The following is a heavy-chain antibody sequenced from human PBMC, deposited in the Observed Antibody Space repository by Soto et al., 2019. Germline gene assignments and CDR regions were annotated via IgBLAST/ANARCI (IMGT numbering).Heavy chain of an antibody. CDR3: ARAESGYYSPRSNWFDP. V-gene: IGHV1-18*01. J-gene: IGHJ5*02. CDR2: ISAYNGNT. CDR1: GYTFTSYG. D-gene: IGHD3-22*01. Sequence: QVQLVQSGAEVKKPGASVKVSCKASGYTFTSYGISWVRQAPGQGLEWMGWISAYNGNTNYAQKLQGRVIMTTDTSTSTAYMELRSLRSDDTAVYYCARAESGYYSPRSNWFDPWGHGTLVTVSS.